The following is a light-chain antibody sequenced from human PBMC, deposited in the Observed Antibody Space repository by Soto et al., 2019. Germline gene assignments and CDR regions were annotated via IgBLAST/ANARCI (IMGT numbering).Light chain of an antibody. Sequence: DIQMTPSHSTLSASVLYVVNITCRASQRISTWLAWYQQTPGKAPKLLISDASSLETGVPSRFSGSGSGTEFTLTINSLQPDDFATYYCQQYKSYWKFGQGTKVAIK. CDR3: QQYKSYWK. V-gene: IGKV1-5*01. CDR2: DAS. J-gene: IGKJ1*01. CDR1: QRISTW.